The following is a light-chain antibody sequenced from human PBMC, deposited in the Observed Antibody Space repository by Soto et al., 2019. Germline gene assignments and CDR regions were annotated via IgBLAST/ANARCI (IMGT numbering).Light chain of an antibody. CDR1: QTVSSN. CDR2: GAS. Sequence: EIVMTQSPATLSVSPGERATLSCRASQTVSSNLAWYQQKPGQAPRLLIYGASTRATGISARFSGSGPGTEFALTISRLQAEEFPVCYGQQYSKGALSFGVGAKVEIK. CDR3: QQYSKGALS. J-gene: IGKJ4*01. V-gene: IGKV3-15*01.